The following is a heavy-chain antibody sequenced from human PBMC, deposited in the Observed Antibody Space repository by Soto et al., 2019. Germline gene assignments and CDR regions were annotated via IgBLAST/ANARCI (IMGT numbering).Heavy chain of an antibody. V-gene: IGHV4-59*12. Sequence: SETLSLTCTVSGGSISSYYWSWIRQPPGKGLEWIGYVHDSWGSHYNPSLKSRVTISVDTSKNQFSLKLSSVTAADTAVYYCARAYPAEYYFDYWGQGTLVTVSS. D-gene: IGHD3-10*01. CDR1: GGSISSYY. CDR3: ARAYPAEYYFDY. CDR2: VHDSWGS. J-gene: IGHJ4*02.